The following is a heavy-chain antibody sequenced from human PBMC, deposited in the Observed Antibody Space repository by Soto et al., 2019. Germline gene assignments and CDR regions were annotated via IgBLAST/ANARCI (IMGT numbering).Heavy chain of an antibody. Sequence: QVQLVESGGGVVQPGRSLRLSCAASGFTFSSYGMHWVRQAPGKGLEWVAVISYDGSNKYYADSVKGRFTISRDNSKNXLYLQMNSLRAEDTAVYYCAREGIAAALMLSAFDIWGQGTMVTVSS. CDR1: GFTFSSYG. J-gene: IGHJ3*02. D-gene: IGHD6-13*01. CDR3: AREGIAAALMLSAFDI. V-gene: IGHV3-30*03. CDR2: ISYDGSNK.